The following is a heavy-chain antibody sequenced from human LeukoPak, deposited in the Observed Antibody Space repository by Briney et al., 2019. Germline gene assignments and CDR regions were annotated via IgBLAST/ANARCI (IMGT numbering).Heavy chain of an antibody. Sequence: ASATVSCKASGYTFNSYAFSWVRQAPGQGLEWVGWISSYNGDTNYARRFQGRVTMTTDTSTSTAYMELRSLRSDDTAVYFCARVAFSKYHYYMDVWGKGTTVTVSS. CDR3: ARVAFSKYHYYMDV. D-gene: IGHD4-11*01. CDR1: GYTFNSYA. CDR2: ISSYNGDT. J-gene: IGHJ6*03. V-gene: IGHV1-18*01.